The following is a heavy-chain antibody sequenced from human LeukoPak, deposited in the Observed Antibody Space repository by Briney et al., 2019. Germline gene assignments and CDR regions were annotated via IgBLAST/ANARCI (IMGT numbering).Heavy chain of an antibody. Sequence: GGSLRLSCAASGFTVSSNYMSWVRQAPGKGLEWVSVIYSGGSTYYADSVKGRFTISRDNSKNTLYLQMNSLRAEDTAVYYCTRDITGWNGMDVWGQGTTVTVSS. CDR3: TRDITGWNGMDV. CDR2: IYSGGST. J-gene: IGHJ6*02. CDR1: GFTVSSNY. D-gene: IGHD3-3*01. V-gene: IGHV3-66*01.